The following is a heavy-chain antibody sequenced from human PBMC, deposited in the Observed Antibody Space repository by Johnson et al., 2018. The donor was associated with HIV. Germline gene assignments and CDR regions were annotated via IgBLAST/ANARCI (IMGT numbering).Heavy chain of an antibody. CDR1: GFTVSSNY. V-gene: IGHV3-66*01. Sequence: VQLVESGGGLVKPGGSLRLSCAASGFTVSSNYMSWVRQAPGKGLEWVSVIYSGGSTYYADSVKGRFTISRDNSKNTLYLQMNSLRAEDTAVYYCARLVAGDAFDIWGQGTMVTVSS. CDR3: ARLVAGDAFDI. D-gene: IGHD6-19*01. J-gene: IGHJ3*02. CDR2: IYSGGST.